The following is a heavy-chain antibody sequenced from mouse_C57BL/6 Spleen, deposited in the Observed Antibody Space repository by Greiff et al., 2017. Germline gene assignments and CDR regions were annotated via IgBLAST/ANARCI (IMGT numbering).Heavy chain of an antibody. CDR1: GFTFSDYG. D-gene: IGHD2-5*01. V-gene: IGHV5-17*01. Sequence: EVQGVESGGGLVKPGGSLKLSCAASGFTFSDYGMHWVRQAPEKGLEWVAYISSGSSTNYYADTVKGRFTISRDTAKNTLFLQITSLRSEDTAMYYCARESNHGAGFDYWGQGTTLTVAS. CDR2: ISSGSSTN. CDR3: ARESNHGAGFDY. J-gene: IGHJ2*01.